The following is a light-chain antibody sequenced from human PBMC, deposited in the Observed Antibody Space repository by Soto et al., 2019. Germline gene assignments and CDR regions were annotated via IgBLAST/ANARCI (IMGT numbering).Light chain of an antibody. CDR3: QQANSFPFT. CDR1: QGIRTW. CDR2: VAS. J-gene: IGKJ3*01. Sequence: DIQMTPSPSSVSASVGDRVTITCRASQGIRTWLAWYQQKPGQPPKLLIYVASSLQSGVPSRFSVSGSGTDFTLTISSLQPEDFATYYCQQANSFPFTFGPGTKVDIK. V-gene: IGKV1-12*02.